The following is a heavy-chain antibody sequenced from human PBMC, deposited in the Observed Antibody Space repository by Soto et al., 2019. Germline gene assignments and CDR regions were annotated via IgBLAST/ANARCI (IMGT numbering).Heavy chain of an antibody. CDR2: IYYSGST. CDR1: GGSISSSNYY. J-gene: IGHJ4*02. CDR3: ARGYGRNFDY. V-gene: IGHV4-39*01. D-gene: IGHD5-18*01. Sequence: PSETLSLTCTVSGGSISSSNYYWGWIRQPPGKGLEWIGTIYYSGSTYYNPSLKSRVTISVDTSKNQFSLKLSSVTAADTAVSYCARGYGRNFDYWGQGTLVTVSS.